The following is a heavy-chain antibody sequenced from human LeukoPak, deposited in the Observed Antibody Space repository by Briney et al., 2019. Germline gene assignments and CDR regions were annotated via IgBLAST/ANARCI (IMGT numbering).Heavy chain of an antibody. D-gene: IGHD1-1*01. CDR1: GGSITSYY. CDR3: ARRRGWKQQLVYFDY. Sequence: PSEPLSLTCTVSGGSITSYYWSWLRQPPGKGLEWIGYLFHSGTRGYNPSLRSRVTISADTTKNQIFLTLNSTTAADTAVYYCARRRGWKQQLVYFDYWGQGTLASVSS. V-gene: IGHV4-59*08. J-gene: IGHJ4*02. CDR2: LFHSGTR.